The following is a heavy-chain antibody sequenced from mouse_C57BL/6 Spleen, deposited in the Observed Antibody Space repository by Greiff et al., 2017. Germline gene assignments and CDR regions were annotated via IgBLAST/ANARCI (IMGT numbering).Heavy chain of an antibody. J-gene: IGHJ3*01. D-gene: IGHD2-3*01. CDR3: ARQGDGYPFAY. Sequence: DVKLQESGGGLVQPGGSLKLSCAASGFTFSDYYMYWVRQTPEKRLEWVAYISNGGGSTYYPATVKGRFTISRDNAKNTLYLQMSRLKSEDTAMYYCARQGDGYPFAYWGQGTLVTVSA. V-gene: IGHV5-12*01. CDR2: ISNGGGST. CDR1: GFTFSDYY.